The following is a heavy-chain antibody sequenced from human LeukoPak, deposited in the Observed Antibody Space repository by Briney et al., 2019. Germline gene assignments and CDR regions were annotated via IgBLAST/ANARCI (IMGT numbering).Heavy chain of an antibody. D-gene: IGHD2-15*01. CDR3: AKSRSGGSCLDY. V-gene: IGHV3-30*18. CDR1: GFTFSSYG. Sequence: GGSLRLSCAASGFTFSSYGMHWVRQAPGKGLEWVAVISYDGSNKYYADSVKGRFTISRDNSKNTLYLQMNSLRAEDTAVYYCAKSRSGGSCLDYWGQGTLVTVSS. J-gene: IGHJ4*02. CDR2: ISYDGSNK.